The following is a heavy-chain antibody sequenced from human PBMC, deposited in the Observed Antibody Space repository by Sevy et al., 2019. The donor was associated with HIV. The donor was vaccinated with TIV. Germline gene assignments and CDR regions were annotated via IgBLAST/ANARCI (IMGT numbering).Heavy chain of an antibody. CDR1: GGSISNSDSY. Sequence: SDTLSLTCTVSGGSISNSDSYWSWIRQPPGKGLEWIGYIHDTGGTYYNPFLKSRVAMSVDTSEKQFSLKLSSMTEADTAVYYCASKRGYNHGPFDYWGQGTLVTVSS. CDR3: ASKRGYNHGPFDY. CDR2: IHDTGGT. D-gene: IGHD5-12*01. V-gene: IGHV4-30-4*02. J-gene: IGHJ4*02.